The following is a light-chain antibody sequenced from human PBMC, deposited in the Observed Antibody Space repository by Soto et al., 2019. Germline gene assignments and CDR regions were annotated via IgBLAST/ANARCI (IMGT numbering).Light chain of an antibody. CDR1: QNITIY. CDR3: QQSYSMPWT. J-gene: IGKJ1*01. V-gene: IGKV1-39*01. CDR2: AAS. Sequence: DIQMTQSPSSLSTSVGDRVTITCRASQNITIYLNWYQQKLGKAPKLLIYAASSSQSGVPSRFSGSGSGIDFTLTISSLQREDFATYYCQQSYSMPWTFGQGTKVEIK.